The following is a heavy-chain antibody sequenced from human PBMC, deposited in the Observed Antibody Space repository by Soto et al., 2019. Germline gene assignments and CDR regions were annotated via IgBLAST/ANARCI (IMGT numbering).Heavy chain of an antibody. CDR3: AREGSAYIF. CDR2: IVPVFGRP. CDR1: GGSFSNFG. Sequence: SVKVSCKSSGGSFSNFGISWVRQAPGQGLEWMGGIVPVFGRPNYAQRFRGRLTITADESTSTGYIVCISLRSDDTAGDYCAREGSAYIFWG. J-gene: IGHJ6*01. V-gene: IGHV1-69*13. D-gene: IGHD3-3*02.